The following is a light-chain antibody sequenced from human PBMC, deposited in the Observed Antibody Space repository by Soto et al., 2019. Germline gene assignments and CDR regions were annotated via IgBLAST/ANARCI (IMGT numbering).Light chain of an antibody. CDR2: AAS. V-gene: IGKV1-9*01. CDR3: QQYNSYFWT. J-gene: IGKJ1*01. CDR1: QGSSSY. Sequence: IQLTQSPSFLSASVGDRVTITCRASQGSSSYLAWYQQKPGKAPKLLIYAASTLQRGGPSRFSGSGSGTEVTLTISSLQPDDFATDYCQQYNSYFWTFGQGTKVDIK.